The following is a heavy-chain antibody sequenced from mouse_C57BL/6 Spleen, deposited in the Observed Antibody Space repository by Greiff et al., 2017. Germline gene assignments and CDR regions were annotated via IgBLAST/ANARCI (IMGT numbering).Heavy chain of an antibody. Sequence: QVQLQQSGAELVKPGASVKLSCKASGYTFTEYTIHWVKQRSGQGLEWFGWFYPGSGSIKYNEKFKDKATLTADKSSSTVYMELSRLTSEDSAVYFCARHEGAPYYGSPYYFDYWGQGTTLTVSS. V-gene: IGHV1-62-2*01. J-gene: IGHJ2*01. CDR2: FYPGSGSI. D-gene: IGHD1-1*01. CDR1: GYTFTEYT. CDR3: ARHEGAPYYGSPYYFDY.